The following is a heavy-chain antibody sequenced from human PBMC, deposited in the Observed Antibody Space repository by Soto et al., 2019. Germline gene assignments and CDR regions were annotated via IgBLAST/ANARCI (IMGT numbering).Heavy chain of an antibody. CDR2: ITGSGGAM. J-gene: IGHJ4*02. CDR3: AKVAPFILGSPF. V-gene: IGHV3-48*03. Sequence: GGSLRLSCTASGFDFSGSEMNWFRQAPGKGLEWVAYITGSGGAMFHADSLKGRFSISRDNAKNSLFLEMNNLTADDAGVYYCAKVAPFILGSPFWGQGPLVTVSS. D-gene: IGHD2-21*01. CDR1: GFDFSGSE.